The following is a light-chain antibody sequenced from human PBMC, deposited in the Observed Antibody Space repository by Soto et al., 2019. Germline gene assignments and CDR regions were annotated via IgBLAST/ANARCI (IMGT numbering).Light chain of an antibody. V-gene: IGLV2-8*01. CDR2: EVS. CDR1: SSDVGGYNY. CDR3: SSYAGSRVV. J-gene: IGLJ2*01. Sequence: QSVLTQPPSASGSPGQSVTISCTGTSSDVGGYNYVSWYQRHPGKAPKLMIYEVSKRPSGVPDRFSGSKSGNTASLTVSGLQAEDEADYYCSSYAGSRVVFGGGTQLTV.